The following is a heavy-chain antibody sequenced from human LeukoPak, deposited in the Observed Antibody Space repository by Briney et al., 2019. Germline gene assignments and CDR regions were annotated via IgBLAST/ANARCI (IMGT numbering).Heavy chain of an antibody. Sequence: TGGSLRLSCAASGFTFSSYWMSWVRQAPGKGLEWVANIKQDGSEKYYVDSVKGRFTISRDNAKNSLYLQMNSLRAEDTAVYYCARWGGTYYVAAFDIWGQGTTVTVSS. CDR1: GFTFSSYW. J-gene: IGHJ3*02. CDR3: ARWGGTYYVAAFDI. V-gene: IGHV3-7*01. D-gene: IGHD1-26*01. CDR2: IKQDGSEK.